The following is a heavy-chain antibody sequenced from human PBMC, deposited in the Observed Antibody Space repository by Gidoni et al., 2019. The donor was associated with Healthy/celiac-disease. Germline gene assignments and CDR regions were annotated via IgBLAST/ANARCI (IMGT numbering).Heavy chain of an antibody. CDR2: ISGSGGST. D-gene: IGHD3-9*01. Sequence: EVQLLESGGGLVQPGGSLRLSCAASGFTFSSYAMSWVRQAPGKGLEWVSAISGSGGSTYYADSVKGRFTISRDNSKNTLYLQMNSLRAEDTAVYYCAKEIHYDILTGYAFDIWGQGTMVTVSS. CDR1: GFTFSSYA. J-gene: IGHJ3*02. V-gene: IGHV3-23*01. CDR3: AKEIHYDILTGYAFDI.